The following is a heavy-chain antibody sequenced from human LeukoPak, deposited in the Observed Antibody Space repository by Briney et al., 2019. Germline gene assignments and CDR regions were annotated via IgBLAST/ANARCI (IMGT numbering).Heavy chain of an antibody. D-gene: IGHD3-22*01. J-gene: IGHJ6*03. V-gene: IGHV4-59*07. Sequence: SDTLSLTCTVSGGSISSYYWSWIRQPPGKGLECVGYIYYSGSTNYNPSLKSRVTISVDTSKNQFSLKLSSVTAADTAVYYCARALDYYDSSGYYSYYYYMDVWGKGTTVTVSS. CDR2: IYYSGST. CDR1: GGSISSYY. CDR3: ARALDYYDSSGYYSYYYYMDV.